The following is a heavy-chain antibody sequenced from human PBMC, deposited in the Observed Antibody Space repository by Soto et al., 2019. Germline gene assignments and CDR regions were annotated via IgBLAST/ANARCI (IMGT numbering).Heavy chain of an antibody. CDR3: ARDKLLVGAKPLSYYYYGMDV. J-gene: IGHJ6*02. CDR2: IYYSGST. D-gene: IGHD1-26*01. CDR1: GGSISSGGYY. Sequence: SETLSLTCTVSGGSISSGGYYWSWIRQHPGKGLEWIGYIYYSGSTYYNPSLKSRVTISVDTSKNQFSLKLSSVTAADTAVYYCARDKLLVGAKPLSYYYYGMDVWGQGTTVTVSS. V-gene: IGHV4-31*03.